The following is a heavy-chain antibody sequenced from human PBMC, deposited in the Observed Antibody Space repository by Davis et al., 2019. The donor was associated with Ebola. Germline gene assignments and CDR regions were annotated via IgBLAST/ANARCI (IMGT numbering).Heavy chain of an antibody. CDR2: IYYSGST. CDR3: ARGLYYYDSSGYFAY. D-gene: IGHD3-22*01. J-gene: IGHJ4*02. Sequence: SETLSLTCTVSGGSISSYYWSWIRQPPGKGLEWIGYIYYSGSTNYNPSLKSRVTISVDTSKNQFSLKLSSVTAADTAVYYCARGLYYYDSSGYFAYWGQGTLVTVSS. V-gene: IGHV4-59*12. CDR1: GGSISSYY.